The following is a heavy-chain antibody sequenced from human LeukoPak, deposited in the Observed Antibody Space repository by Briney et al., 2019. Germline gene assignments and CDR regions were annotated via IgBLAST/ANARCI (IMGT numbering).Heavy chain of an antibody. CDR1: GLTFITHE. D-gene: IGHD5-12*01. V-gene: IGHV3-48*02. CDR3: ARDGYSGYAFDI. Sequence: GGSLRLSCAASGLTFITHEMNWVRQAPGKGLEWLSYISSSSSTIYYADSVKGRFTISRDNAKNSLYLQMNSLRDEDTAVYYCARDGYSGYAFDIWGQGTMVTVSS. J-gene: IGHJ3*02. CDR2: ISSSSSTI.